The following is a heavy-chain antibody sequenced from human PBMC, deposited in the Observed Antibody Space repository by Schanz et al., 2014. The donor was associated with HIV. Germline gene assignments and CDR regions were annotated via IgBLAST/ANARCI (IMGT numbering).Heavy chain of an antibody. J-gene: IGHJ4*02. CDR1: GGTFSSYA. D-gene: IGHD3-22*01. CDR2: IIPIFGTS. V-gene: IGHV1-69*06. CDR3: ASDLNTPEIVVLLDY. Sequence: QVQLVQSGAEVTKPGSSVKVSCKASGGTFSSYAISWVRQAPGQGLEWMGGIIPIFGTSNYAQKFQGRVTITADKSTSTAYLELSSLRSEDTAVYYCASDLNTPEIVVLLDYWGQGTLVTVSS.